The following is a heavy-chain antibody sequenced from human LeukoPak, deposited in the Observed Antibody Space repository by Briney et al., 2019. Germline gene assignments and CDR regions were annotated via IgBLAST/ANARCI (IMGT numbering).Heavy chain of an antibody. CDR2: IYSSGST. CDR3: ARARDGYTYYYYGMDV. D-gene: IGHD5-24*01. Sequence: SETLSLTCTVSGGSISTYYWSWVRQTPGKGLEWIGFIYSSGSTSYNPSLKSRVTMSVDTSNNHFSLRLSSVTAADTAVYYCARARDGYTYYYYGMDVWGQGTTVTVSS. CDR1: GGSISTYY. V-gene: IGHV4-59*13. J-gene: IGHJ6*02.